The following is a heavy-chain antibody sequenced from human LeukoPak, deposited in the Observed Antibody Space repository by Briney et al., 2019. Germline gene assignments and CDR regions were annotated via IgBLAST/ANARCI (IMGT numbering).Heavy chain of an antibody. V-gene: IGHV3-30-3*01. CDR2: ISYDGSNK. J-gene: IGHJ6*02. CDR1: GFTFSSYA. CDR3: AKAGVADAYYYYSMDV. D-gene: IGHD5-12*01. Sequence: PGGSLRLSCAASGFTFSSYAMHWVRQAPGKGLEWVAVISYDGSNKYYADSVKGRFTISRDNSKNTLYLQMNSLRAEDTAVYYCAKAGVADAYYYYSMDVWGQGTTVTVSS.